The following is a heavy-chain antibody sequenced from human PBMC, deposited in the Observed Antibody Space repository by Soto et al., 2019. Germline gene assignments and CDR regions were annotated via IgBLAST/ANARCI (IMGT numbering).Heavy chain of an antibody. D-gene: IGHD6-6*01. J-gene: IGHJ3*02. Sequence: GGSLRLSCAASGFTFSSYSMNWVRQAPGKGLEWVSSISSSSSYIYYADSVKGRFTISRDNAKNSLYLQMNSLRAEETAVYYCARDGSGAARLAPGAFDIWGQGTMVAVSS. CDR1: GFTFSSYS. CDR3: ARDGSGAARLAPGAFDI. V-gene: IGHV3-21*01. CDR2: ISSSSSYI.